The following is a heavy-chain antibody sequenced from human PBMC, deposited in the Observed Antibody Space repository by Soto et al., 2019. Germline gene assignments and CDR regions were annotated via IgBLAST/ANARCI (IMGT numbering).Heavy chain of an antibody. J-gene: IGHJ4*02. CDR2: IYYSGST. D-gene: IGHD5-12*01. Sequence: SETLSLTCTVSGGSISSYYWSWIRQPPGKGLEWIGYIYYSGSTNYNPSLKSRVTISVDTSKNQFSLKLSSVTAADTAVYYCAWSGTDIVSTKKRFDSWGQGTLVTVSS. V-gene: IGHV4-59*01. CDR3: AWSGTDIVSTKKRFDS. CDR1: GGSISSYY.